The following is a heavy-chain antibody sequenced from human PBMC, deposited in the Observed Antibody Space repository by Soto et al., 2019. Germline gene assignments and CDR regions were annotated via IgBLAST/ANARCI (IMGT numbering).Heavy chain of an antibody. CDR2: ISGSGGST. CDR1: GFTFSSYA. Sequence: EVQLLESGGGLVQPGGSLRLSCAASGFTFSSYAMSWVRQAPGKGLEWVSAISGSGGSTYYADSVKGRFTISSDNSKNTLYLQMNSLRAEDTAVYYCAKDLIGELWDYYNWFDPWGQGTLVTVSS. D-gene: IGHD3-10*01. CDR3: AKDLIGELWDYYNWFDP. J-gene: IGHJ5*02. V-gene: IGHV3-23*01.